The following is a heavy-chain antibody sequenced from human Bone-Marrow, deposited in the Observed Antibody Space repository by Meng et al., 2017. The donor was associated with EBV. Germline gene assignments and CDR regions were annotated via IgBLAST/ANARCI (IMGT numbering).Heavy chain of an antibody. Sequence: VRVEESGGGVVKLSGTLSLPWAASGGSISGSNWWGGVRQPPGKGLEVMGEIYHSGSTNYNPSLKSRVTISVDKSKNQFSLKLSSVTAADTAVYYCARIRVPAALDYWGQGTLVTVSS. V-gene: IGHV4-4*02. CDR2: IYHSGST. J-gene: IGHJ4*02. D-gene: IGHD2-2*01. CDR1: GGSISGSNW. CDR3: ARIRVPAALDY.